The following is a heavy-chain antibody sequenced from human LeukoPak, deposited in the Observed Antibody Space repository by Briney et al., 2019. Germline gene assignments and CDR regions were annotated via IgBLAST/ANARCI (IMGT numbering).Heavy chain of an antibody. CDR3: ARMMTPRLYYDSSGYYYGAFDI. CDR1: GYTFTGHH. CDR2: ISGYNGHT. J-gene: IGHJ3*02. V-gene: IGHV1-18*04. Sequence: ASVKVSCKASGYTFTGHHMHWVRQAPGQGLEWMGWISGYNGHTNYAQKLQGRVTMTTDTSTSTAYMELWSLRSDDTAMYYCARMMTPRLYYDSSGYYYGAFDIWGQGTMVTVSS. D-gene: IGHD3-22*01.